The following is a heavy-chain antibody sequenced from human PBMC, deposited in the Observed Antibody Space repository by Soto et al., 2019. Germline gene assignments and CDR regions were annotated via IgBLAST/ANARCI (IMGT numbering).Heavy chain of an antibody. J-gene: IGHJ6*02. D-gene: IGHD4-17*01. CDR2: ISSSSSYI. V-gene: IGHV3-21*01. CDR1: GFTFSSYS. Sequence: EVQLVESGGGLVKPGGSLRLSCAASGFTFSSYSMNWVRQAPGKGLEWVSSISSSSSYIYYADSVKGRFTISRDNAKNSLYLQMNSLRDEDKAVYYCAREGIRGQGSTVVIPGDYYYYGMDVWGQGTTVTVSS. CDR3: AREGIRGQGSTVVIPGDYYYYGMDV.